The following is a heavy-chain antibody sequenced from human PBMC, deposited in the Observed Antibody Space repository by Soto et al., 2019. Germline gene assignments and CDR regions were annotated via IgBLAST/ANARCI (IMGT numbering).Heavy chain of an antibody. D-gene: IGHD3-22*01. J-gene: IGHJ4*02. CDR1: GYSFAGYW. Sequence: GESLKISCKGSGYSFAGYWITWVRQKPGKGLEWMGRIDPSDSQTYYSPSFRGHVTISVTKSITAVFLQWSSLRASDTAMYYCARQIYDSDTGPNFQYYFDSWGQGTPVTVSS. CDR3: ARQIYDSDTGPNFQYYFDS. V-gene: IGHV5-10-1*01. CDR2: IDPSDSQT.